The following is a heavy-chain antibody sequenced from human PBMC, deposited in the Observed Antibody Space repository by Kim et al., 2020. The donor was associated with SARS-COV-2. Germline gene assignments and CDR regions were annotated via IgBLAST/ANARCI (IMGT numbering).Heavy chain of an antibody. D-gene: IGHD2-15*01. Sequence: GGSLRLSCAASGFTFSDYYMSWIRQAPGKGLEWVSYISSSSSYTNYADSVKGRFTISRDNAKNSLYLQMNSLRAEDTAVYYCAMASYCSGGSCYLQWEPHFDYWGQGTLVTVSS. J-gene: IGHJ4*02. CDR1: GFTFSDYY. V-gene: IGHV3-11*06. CDR3: AMASYCSGGSCYLQWEPHFDY. CDR2: ISSSSSYT.